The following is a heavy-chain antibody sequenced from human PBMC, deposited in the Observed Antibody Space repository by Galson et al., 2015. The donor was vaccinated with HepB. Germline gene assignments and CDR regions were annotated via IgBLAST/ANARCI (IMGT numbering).Heavy chain of an antibody. J-gene: IGHJ4*02. CDR1: GVSLSTSGMC. Sequence: ALVKPTQTLTLTCTFSGVSLSTSGMCGSWIRQPPGKALEWLALIDWDDDKYYSTSLKTRLTISKDTSKNQVVLTMTNMDPVDTATYYCARCRGWELTPIAYWRPGTLVTLSS. V-gene: IGHV2-70*01. CDR3: ARCRGWELTPIAY. CDR2: IDWDDDK. D-gene: IGHD1-26*01.